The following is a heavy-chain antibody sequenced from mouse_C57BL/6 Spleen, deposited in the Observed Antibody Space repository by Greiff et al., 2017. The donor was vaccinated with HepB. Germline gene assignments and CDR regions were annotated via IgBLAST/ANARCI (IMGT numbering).Heavy chain of an antibody. Sequence: VQLQQSGAELVKPGPSVKLSCKASGYTFTSYWMQWVKQRPGQGLEWIGEIDPSDSYTNYNQKFKGKATLTVDTSSSTAYMQLSSLTSEDSAVYYCARKGGPAWFAYWGQGTLVTVSA. CDR3: ARKGGPAWFAY. CDR2: IDPSDSYT. CDR1: GYTFTSYW. J-gene: IGHJ3*01. V-gene: IGHV1-50*01.